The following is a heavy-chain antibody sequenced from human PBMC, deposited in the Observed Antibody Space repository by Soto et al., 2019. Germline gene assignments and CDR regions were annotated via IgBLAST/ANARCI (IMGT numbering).Heavy chain of an antibody. CDR1: GGSFSGYY. V-gene: IGHV4-34*01. CDR3: ARGDFWSGYYTSLYYYYYYMDV. Sequence: SETLSLTCAVYGGSFSGYYWSWIRQPPGKGLEWIGEINHSGSTNYNPSLKSRVTISVDTSKNQFSLKLSSVTAADTAVYYCARGDFWSGYYTSLYYYYYYMDVWGKGTTVTVSS. CDR2: INHSGST. D-gene: IGHD3-3*01. J-gene: IGHJ6*03.